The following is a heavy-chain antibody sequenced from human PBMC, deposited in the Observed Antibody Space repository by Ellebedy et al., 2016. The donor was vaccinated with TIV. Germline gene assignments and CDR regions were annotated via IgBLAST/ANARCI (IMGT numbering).Heavy chain of an antibody. Sequence: GESLKISCAASGFAFNSYSMPCVRQSPGKGLEWVAVVSYDGVKEFYADSVRGRFTISRDNSKDTVSLQMSSLRIDDTAIYFCAKGFGELFPEALDFWGQGTMVTVSS. CDR3: AKGFGELFPEALDF. V-gene: IGHV3-30*14. J-gene: IGHJ3*01. CDR1: GFAFNSYS. D-gene: IGHD3-10*01. CDR2: VSYDGVKE.